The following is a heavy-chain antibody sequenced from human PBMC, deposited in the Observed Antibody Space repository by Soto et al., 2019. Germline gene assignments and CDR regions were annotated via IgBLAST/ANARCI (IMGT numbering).Heavy chain of an antibody. CDR1: GYTFTSYA. Sequence: ASVKVSCKASGYTFTSYAMHWVRQAPGQRLEWMGWINAGNGNTKYSQKFQGRVTITRDTSASTAYMELSSLRSEDTTVYHCATTLKKHSSSSPFDYWGQGTLVTVSS. V-gene: IGHV1-3*01. CDR3: ATTLKKHSSSSPFDY. CDR2: INAGNGNT. J-gene: IGHJ4*02. D-gene: IGHD6-13*01.